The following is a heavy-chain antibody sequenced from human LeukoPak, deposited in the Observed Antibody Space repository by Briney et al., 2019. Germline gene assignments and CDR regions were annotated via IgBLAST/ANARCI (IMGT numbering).Heavy chain of an antibody. Sequence: ASVKVSCKASGYTFTSYDINWVRQAPGQGLEWMGWMNPNSGNTGYAQKFQGRVTMTEDTSTDTAYMELSSLRSEDTAVYYCARRYCSSTSCLARDYYMDVWGKGTTVTVSS. D-gene: IGHD2-2*01. CDR3: ARRYCSSTSCLARDYYMDV. J-gene: IGHJ6*03. V-gene: IGHV1-8*01. CDR2: MNPNSGNT. CDR1: GYTFTSYD.